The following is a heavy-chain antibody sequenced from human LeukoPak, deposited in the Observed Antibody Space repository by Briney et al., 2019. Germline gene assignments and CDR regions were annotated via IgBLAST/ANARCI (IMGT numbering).Heavy chain of an antibody. V-gene: IGHV1-69*13. CDR1: GGTFSSYA. D-gene: IGHD3-3*01. J-gene: IGHJ4*02. CDR2: IIPIFGTA. Sequence: ASVKVSCKASGGTFSSYAISWVRQAPGQGLEWMGGIIPIFGTANYAQKFQGRVTITADESTSTAYMELSSLRSEDTAVYYCARDLERITIFGVVTRHFDYWGQGTLVTVSS. CDR3: ARDLERITIFGVVTRHFDY.